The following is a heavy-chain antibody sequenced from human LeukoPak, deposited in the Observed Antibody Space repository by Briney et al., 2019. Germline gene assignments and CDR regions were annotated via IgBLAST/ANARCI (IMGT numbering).Heavy chain of an antibody. CDR3: AKDDDSTRMDV. D-gene: IGHD3-3*01. CDR1: GFTFSDYS. Sequence: GGSLRLSCAASGFTFSDYSMNWVRQAPGKGLEWVSSISSRSAYIHYTDSVKGRFNISRDNAENSLYLQMNSLRAEDTAVYYCAKDDDSTRMDVWGQGTTVTVSS. J-gene: IGHJ6*02. V-gene: IGHV3-21*01. CDR2: ISSRSAYI.